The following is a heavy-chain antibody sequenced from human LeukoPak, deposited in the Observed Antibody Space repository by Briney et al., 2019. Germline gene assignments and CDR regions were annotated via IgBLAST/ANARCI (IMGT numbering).Heavy chain of an antibody. Sequence: PGGSLRLSCAASGFIFSDYSMSWIRQAPGKGLEWVSAISGSGGRTYYADSAKGRFTISRDNSKNTLYLQMNSQRGEDTAVYYCAKVRITGDERYFDYWGQGTLVTVSS. V-gene: IGHV3-23*01. CDR2: ISGSGGRT. D-gene: IGHD3-3*01. CDR3: AKVRITGDERYFDY. J-gene: IGHJ4*02. CDR1: GFIFSDYS.